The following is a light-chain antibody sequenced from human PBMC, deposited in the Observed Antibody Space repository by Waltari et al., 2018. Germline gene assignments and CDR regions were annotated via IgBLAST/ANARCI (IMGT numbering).Light chain of an antibody. CDR3: QSYYAYDVI. V-gene: IGLV6-57*02. CDR1: SDNIANNY. CDR2: EDN. J-gene: IGLJ2*01. Sequence: NFMLTQRHSVSESAGTTVLISCTGSSDNIANNYVQWYQHRPGSAPVTLIYEDNQSASGVPDRFSGSIDSSSNSASLTISGLRTEDEAYYFCQSYYAYDVIFGGGTKLTVL.